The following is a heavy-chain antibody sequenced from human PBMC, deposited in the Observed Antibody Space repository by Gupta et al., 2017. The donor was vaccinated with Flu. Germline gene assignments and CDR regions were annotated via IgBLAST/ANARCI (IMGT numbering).Heavy chain of an antibody. J-gene: IGHJ4*02. CDR1: GFTFSGSA. CDR3: TRHYYDGSGYVY. V-gene: IGHV3-73*01. Sequence: EVQLVESGGGLVQPGGALKLSCAASGFTFSGSAMHWVSQASGKGLEWVGRIRSKANNYATVYAASVKGRFTISRDDSKNTAYLQMNSLKTEDTAVYYCTRHYYDGSGYVYWGQGTLVTVSS. CDR2: IRSKANNYAT. D-gene: IGHD3-22*01.